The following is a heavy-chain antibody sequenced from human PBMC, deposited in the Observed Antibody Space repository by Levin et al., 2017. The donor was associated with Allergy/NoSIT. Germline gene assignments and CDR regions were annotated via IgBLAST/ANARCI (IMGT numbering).Heavy chain of an antibody. D-gene: IGHD3-3*01. Sequence: RPGGSLRLSCAASGFTFSSYSMNWVRQAPGKGLEWVSSISSSSSYIYYADSVKGRFTISRDNAKNSLYLQMNSLRAEDTAVYYCARNYYDFWSGYYTEFDYWGQGTLVTVSS. CDR2: ISSSSSYI. CDR1: GFTFSSYS. V-gene: IGHV3-21*01. CDR3: ARNYYDFWSGYYTEFDY. J-gene: IGHJ4*02.